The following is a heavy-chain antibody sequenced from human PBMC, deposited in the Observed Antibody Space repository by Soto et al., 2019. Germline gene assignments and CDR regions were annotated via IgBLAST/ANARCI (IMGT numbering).Heavy chain of an antibody. D-gene: IGHD2-15*01. Sequence: SETLSLTCTVSGGSISSSSYYWGWIRQPPGKGLEWIGSIYYSGSTYYNPSLKSRVTISVDTSKNQFSLKLSSVTAADTAVYYCARIYCSGGSCYSRYFDYWGQGTLVTVSS. V-gene: IGHV4-39*01. CDR2: IYYSGST. CDR1: GGSISSSSYY. CDR3: ARIYCSGGSCYSRYFDY. J-gene: IGHJ4*02.